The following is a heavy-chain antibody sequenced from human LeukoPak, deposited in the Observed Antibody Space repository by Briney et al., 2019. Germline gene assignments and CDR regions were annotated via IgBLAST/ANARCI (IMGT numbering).Heavy chain of an antibody. CDR3: AKDMEPMVRGVIMYYFDY. CDR1: GFTFDDYA. Sequence: PGGSLRLSCAASGFTFDDYAMHWVRQAPGKGLEWVSGISWNSGSIGYADSVKGRFTISRDNAKNSLYLQMNSLRAEDTALYYCAKDMEPMVRGVIMYYFDYWGQGTLVTVSS. J-gene: IGHJ4*02. V-gene: IGHV3-9*01. D-gene: IGHD3-10*01. CDR2: ISWNSGSI.